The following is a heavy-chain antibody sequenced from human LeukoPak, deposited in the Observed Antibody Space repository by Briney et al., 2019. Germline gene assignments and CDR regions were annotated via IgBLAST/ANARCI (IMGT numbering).Heavy chain of an antibody. CDR1: GFTSSSYS. V-gene: IGHV3-21*01. D-gene: IGHD2-15*01. J-gene: IGHJ4*02. Sequence: GGSLRLSCAASGFTSSSYSMNWVRQAPGKGLEWVSSISSSNSYIYYADSVKGRFTISRDNAKNSLYLQMNSLRAEDTAVYYCARGSIVVVVAATFDYWGQGTLVTVSS. CDR2: ISSSNSYI. CDR3: ARGSIVVVVAATFDY.